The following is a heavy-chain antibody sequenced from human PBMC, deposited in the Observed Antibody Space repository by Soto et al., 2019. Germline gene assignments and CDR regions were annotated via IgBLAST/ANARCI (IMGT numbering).Heavy chain of an antibody. Sequence: QVQLVQSGAEVQKPGSSVKVSCKASGGTFSSYAISWVRQAPGQGLEWMGGIIPIFGTANYAQKFQGRVTITADESTSTAYMELSSLRSEDTAVYYCARDLNWLNSYVRSNSYWFDPWGQGTLVTVSS. CDR1: GGTFSSYA. J-gene: IGHJ5*02. D-gene: IGHD3-16*01. V-gene: IGHV1-69*01. CDR3: ARDLNWLNSYVRSNSYWFDP. CDR2: IIPIFGTA.